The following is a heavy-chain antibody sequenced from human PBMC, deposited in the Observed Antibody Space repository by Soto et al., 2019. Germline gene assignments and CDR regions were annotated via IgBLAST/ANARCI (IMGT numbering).Heavy chain of an antibody. V-gene: IGHV3-7*01. CDR1: GFTFSSFW. D-gene: IGHD6-19*01. J-gene: IGHJ4*02. Sequence: EVQLVESGGGLVQPGGSLRLSCEASGFTFSSFWMTWVRQAPGKGLEWVANIKQDGSEKYYVVSVKGRFTISRDNANNTLHLQMNSLRAEDTAVYYCARTGSVAVAGESDSWGQGNLVTGSS. CDR3: ARTGSVAVAGESDS. CDR2: IKQDGSEK.